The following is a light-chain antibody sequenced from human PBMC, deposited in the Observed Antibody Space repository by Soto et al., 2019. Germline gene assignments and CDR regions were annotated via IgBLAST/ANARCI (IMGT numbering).Light chain of an antibody. CDR3: QQYFGTPFT. V-gene: IGKV4-1*01. CDR2: WAS. CDR1: QNLLYTSTDKNY. Sequence: DIVMTQSPDSLALSLGERATINCKSSQNLLYTSTDKNYLAWYQFKPGRPPKLLIYWASSRQSGVPHRFSGSGSGTDFTLTITGLQAEDVAVYYCQQYFGTPFTFGGGTKLEIK. J-gene: IGKJ4*01.